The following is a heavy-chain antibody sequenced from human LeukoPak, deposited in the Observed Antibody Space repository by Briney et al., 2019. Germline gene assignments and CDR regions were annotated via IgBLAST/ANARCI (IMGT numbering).Heavy chain of an antibody. V-gene: IGHV1-69*05. Sequence: ASVKVSCKASGGTFSSYAISWVRQAPGQGLEWMGGIITIFGTAKYAQKFQGRVTITRDTSASTAYMELSSLRSEDMAVYYCARGYYYDSSGYYYLRTPFDYWGQGTLVTVSS. D-gene: IGHD3-22*01. CDR3: ARGYYYDSSGYYYLRTPFDY. CDR1: GGTFSSYA. J-gene: IGHJ4*02. CDR2: IITIFGTA.